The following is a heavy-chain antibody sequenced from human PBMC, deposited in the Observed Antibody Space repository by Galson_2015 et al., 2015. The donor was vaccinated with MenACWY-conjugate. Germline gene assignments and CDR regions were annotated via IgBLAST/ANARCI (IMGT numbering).Heavy chain of an antibody. CDR2: LSGSGGRT. D-gene: IGHD6-19*01. J-gene: IGHJ4*02. Sequence: SLRLSCAASGFTFTSFAMSWVRQAPGKGLEWVSTLSGSGGRTYYADSVKGRFTISRDNSKNTLYLQMNSLRAEDTALYYCARAGYSSGCHYWGQGTLVTVSS. CDR3: ARAGYSSGCHY. V-gene: IGHV3-23*01. CDR1: GFTFTSFA.